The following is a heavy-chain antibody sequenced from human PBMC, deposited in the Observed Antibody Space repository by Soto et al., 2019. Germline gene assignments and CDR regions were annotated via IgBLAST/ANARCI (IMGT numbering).Heavy chain of an antibody. D-gene: IGHD3-22*01. CDR3: ARDDYPYYDDSSGYHFDY. V-gene: IGHV3-30*03. J-gene: IGHJ4*02. CDR2: ISYDGSNK. Sequence: GGSLRLSCAASGFAFSSYGMHWVRQAPGKGLEWVAVISYDGSNKYYADSVKGRFTISRDNAKNSLYLQMNSLRAEDTAVYYCARDDYPYYDDSSGYHFDYWGQGTLVTVSS. CDR1: GFAFSSYG.